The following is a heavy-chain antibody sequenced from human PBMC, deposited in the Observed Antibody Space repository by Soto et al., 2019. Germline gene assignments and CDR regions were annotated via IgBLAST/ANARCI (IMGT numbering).Heavy chain of an antibody. CDR3: ERDQRLGGGFDY. CDR2: ISYDGSNK. D-gene: IGHD3-16*01. J-gene: IGHJ4*02. V-gene: IGHV3-30-3*01. Sequence: PGGSLRLSCAASGFTFSSYAMHWVRQAPGKGLEWVAVISYDGSNKYYADSVKGRFTISRDNSKNTLYLQMNSLRAEDTAVYYCERDQRLGGGFDYWGQGTLVTVSS. CDR1: GFTFSSYA.